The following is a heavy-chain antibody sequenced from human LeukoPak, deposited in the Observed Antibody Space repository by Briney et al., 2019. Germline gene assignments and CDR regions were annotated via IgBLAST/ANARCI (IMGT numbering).Heavy chain of an antibody. Sequence: GGSLRLSCAASGFTFNNYAMSWVRQAPGKGLECVSVISGSGGKTDYAASVKGRFTISRDNSKNTLYLQMNSLRAEDTAVYYCAKDVVTTNFYYYGMDVWGQGTTVTVSS. CDR1: GFTFNNYA. D-gene: IGHD1-1*01. J-gene: IGHJ6*02. CDR3: AKDVVTTNFYYYGMDV. V-gene: IGHV3-23*01. CDR2: ISGSGGKT.